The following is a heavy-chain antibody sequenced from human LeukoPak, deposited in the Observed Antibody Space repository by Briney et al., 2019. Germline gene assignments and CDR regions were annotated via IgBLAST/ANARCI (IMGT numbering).Heavy chain of an antibody. CDR1: GYTFTVYY. CDR3: ARGDPRIIVGARGYFQH. Sequence: ASVKVSCKASGYTFTVYYMHWVRQAPGQGLEWMGWINPNSGGTNYAQKFQGRVTMTRDTSISTAYMELSRLRSDDTAVYYCARGDPRIIVGARGYFQHWGQGTLVTVSS. V-gene: IGHV1-2*02. D-gene: IGHD1-26*01. CDR2: INPNSGGT. J-gene: IGHJ1*01.